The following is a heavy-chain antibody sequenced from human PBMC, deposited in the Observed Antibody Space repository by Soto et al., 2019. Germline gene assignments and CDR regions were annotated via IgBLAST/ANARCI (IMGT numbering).Heavy chain of an antibody. CDR2: ISAYNGNK. CDR3: ASDLGQQLFDY. V-gene: IGHV1-18*01. CDR1: GYTFTSYG. Sequence: QVQLVQSGAEVKKPGASVKVSCKASGYTFTSYGISWVRQAPGQGLEWMGWISAYNGNKKYAQKLKGRVSMTTDTSTSTAYMELRSLRSDDTTVYYCASDLGQQLFDYWGQGTLVTVSS. D-gene: IGHD6-13*01. J-gene: IGHJ4*02.